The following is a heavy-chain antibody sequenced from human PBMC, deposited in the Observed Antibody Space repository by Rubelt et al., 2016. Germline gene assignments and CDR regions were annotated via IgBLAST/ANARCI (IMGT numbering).Heavy chain of an antibody. CDR1: GFTFNHSW. CDR3: TTGAMVSAFDV. Sequence: EVQLVESGGGLVKPGGSLRLSCAASGFTFNHSWMSWVRQAPGKGLEWVARVKSIASGGPTDYAAPVKGRFTVSRDDSKKMVYLQMDSLTAEDTALYYCTTGAMVSAFDVWGQGTMVTVSS. D-gene: IGHD5-18*01. J-gene: IGHJ3*01. V-gene: IGHV3-15*01. CDR2: VKSIASGGPT.